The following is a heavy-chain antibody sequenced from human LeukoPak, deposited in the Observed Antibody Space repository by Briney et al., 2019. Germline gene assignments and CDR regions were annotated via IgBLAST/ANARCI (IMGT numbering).Heavy chain of an antibody. CDR3: ARGGGSGSYRGGWFDP. CDR2: ISSSSSYI. J-gene: IGHJ5*02. Sequence: GGSLRLSCAASGFTFSSYAMSWVRQAPGKGLEWVSSISSSSSYIYYADSVKGRFTISRDNAKNSLYLQMNSLRAEDTAVYYCARGGGSGSYRGGWFDPWGQGTLVTVSS. V-gene: IGHV3-21*01. CDR1: GFTFSSYA. D-gene: IGHD3-10*01.